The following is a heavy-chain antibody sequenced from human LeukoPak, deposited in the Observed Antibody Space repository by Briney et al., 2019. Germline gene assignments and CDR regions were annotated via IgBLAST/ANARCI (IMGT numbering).Heavy chain of an antibody. CDR3: AKPSLTYYYGSGAVDY. CDR1: GFTLSSYA. Sequence: GGSLRLSCAATGFTLSSYAMSWVRQTPGKGLEWVSAITSGGFTHYADPVKGRFTISRDNSKNTLYLQMNSLRAEDTAVYYCAKPSLTYYYGSGAVDYWGQGTLVTVSS. D-gene: IGHD3-10*01. J-gene: IGHJ4*02. V-gene: IGHV3-23*01. CDR2: ITSGGFT.